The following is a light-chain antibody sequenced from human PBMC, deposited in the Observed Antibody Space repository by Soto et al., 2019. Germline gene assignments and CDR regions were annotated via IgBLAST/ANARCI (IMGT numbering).Light chain of an antibody. Sequence: IVLTQSASTLSSSAGERATLSWRASQSVSSYLAWYQQKPGQAPRLLIYDASNRATGIPARFSGSGSGTDFTLTISSLEPEDFAVYYCQQRSNWPTFGQGTKVDIK. CDR1: QSVSSY. CDR3: QQRSNWPT. V-gene: IGKV3-11*01. CDR2: DAS. J-gene: IGKJ1*01.